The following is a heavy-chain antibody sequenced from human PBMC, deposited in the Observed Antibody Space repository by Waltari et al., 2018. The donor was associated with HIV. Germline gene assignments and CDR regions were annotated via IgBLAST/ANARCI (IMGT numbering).Heavy chain of an antibody. D-gene: IGHD3-3*01. Sequence: EVPLVESGGGLVKPGGALKLSCVVSGFIFNTFSMKWVRQAPGKGLEWVSSISSTSSFIYYADSVKGRFTISRDNGKNSLYLQINNLRVEDTAVYYCASEDFWSGPHNWGQGTLVTVSS. CDR1: GFIFNTFS. CDR3: ASEDFWSGPHN. CDR2: ISSTSSFI. J-gene: IGHJ4*02. V-gene: IGHV3-21*01.